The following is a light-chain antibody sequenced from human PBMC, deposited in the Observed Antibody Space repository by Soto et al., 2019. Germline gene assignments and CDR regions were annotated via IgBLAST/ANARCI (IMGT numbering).Light chain of an antibody. J-gene: IGKJ2*01. CDR3: QQYNSYPYT. CDR2: DAS. Sequence: DIQMTQSPSPLSASVGDRVTITCRASQSIFRYLASYQHKPGKAPNLLLYDASSVKSGVPSRISGSVSGTEFTLTIRSLQPDDLATYYCQQYNSYPYTFGQGTKLEI. V-gene: IGKV1-5*01. CDR1: QSIFRY.